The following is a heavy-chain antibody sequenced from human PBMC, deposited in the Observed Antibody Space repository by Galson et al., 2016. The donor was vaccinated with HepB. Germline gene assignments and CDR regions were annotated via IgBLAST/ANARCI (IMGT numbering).Heavy chain of an antibody. Sequence: PALVKPTQTLTLTCTFPGFSLSTSGEGVGWIRQPPGKALEWLALVYWDDDKRYSPPLNSRLTITKDTSKNQVVLTMTSMDPVDTATYYCVHRYCISASCYFDYWGQGTLVTVSS. D-gene: IGHD2-2*01. CDR3: VHRYCISASCYFDY. CDR2: VYWDDDK. CDR1: GFSLSTSGEG. J-gene: IGHJ4*02. V-gene: IGHV2-5*02.